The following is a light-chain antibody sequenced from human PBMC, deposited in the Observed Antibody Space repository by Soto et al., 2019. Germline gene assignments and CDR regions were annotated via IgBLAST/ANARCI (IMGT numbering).Light chain of an antibody. J-gene: IGKJ5*01. CDR3: QSYNRAPPT. CDR1: QPISGF. Sequence: NKITQSPFSLPASIGDRVTISCRASQPISGFLAWYQQRPGEVPRLLIHTASVLQSGVPSRFSASGSKTNFTLTISSLQPEDVATYCCQSYNRAPPTFGQGTRLEIK. CDR2: TAS. V-gene: IGKV1-27*01.